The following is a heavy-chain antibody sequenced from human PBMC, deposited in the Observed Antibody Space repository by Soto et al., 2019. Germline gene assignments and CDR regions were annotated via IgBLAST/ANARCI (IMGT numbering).Heavy chain of an antibody. CDR1: GGSFSGYY. CDR3: ARRTAGGSGTYYNSWFDP. V-gene: IGHV4-34*01. Sequence: KPSETLSLTCAVYGGSFSGYYWSWIRQPPGRGLEWIGEINHSGTTNNNPSLKSRVTISVDTSKNQFSLKVSSVTAADTAVYYCARRTAGGSGTYYNSWFDPWGQGTLVTVSS. CDR2: INHSGTT. J-gene: IGHJ5*02. D-gene: IGHD3-10*01.